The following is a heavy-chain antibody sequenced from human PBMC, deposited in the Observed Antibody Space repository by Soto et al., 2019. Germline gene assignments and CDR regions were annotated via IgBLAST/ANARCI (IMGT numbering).Heavy chain of an antibody. D-gene: IGHD6-25*01. CDR1: GFTFSSYG. CDR3: ANRVLTSGRYFDL. J-gene: IGHJ2*01. Sequence: EVPLLESGGGLVQSGGSLRLSCAASGFTFSSYGMNWVRQAPGKGLEWVSTISESGVSRYYTDSVEGRFTISIDNYKDTVYLQLNSQRAEDTALYYCANRVLTSGRYFDLWGRGTLVTVST. V-gene: IGHV3-23*01. CDR2: ISESGVSR.